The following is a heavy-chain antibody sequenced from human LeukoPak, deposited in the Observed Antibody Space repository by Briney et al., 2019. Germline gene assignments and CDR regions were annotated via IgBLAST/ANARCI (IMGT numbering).Heavy chain of an antibody. CDR3: ARDLGYSYGCDFDY. J-gene: IGHJ4*02. V-gene: IGHV3-7*01. D-gene: IGHD5-18*01. CDR2: IKQDGSEK. CDR1: GFTFSSYW. Sequence: GGSLRLSCAASGFTFSSYWMSWVRQAPGKGLEWVANIKQDGSEKYYVDSVKGRFAISRDNAKNSLYLQMNSLRAEDTAVYYCARDLGYSYGCDFDYWGQGTLVTVSS.